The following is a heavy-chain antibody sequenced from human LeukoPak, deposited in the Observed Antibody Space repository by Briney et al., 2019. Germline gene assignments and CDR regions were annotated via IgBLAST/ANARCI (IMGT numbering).Heavy chain of an antibody. CDR1: GGSFSGYY. J-gene: IGHJ6*03. CDR3: ATLSYYYMDV. V-gene: IGHV4-34*01. Sequence: SETLSLTCAVYGGSFSGYYWSWIRQPPGKGLEWIGEINHSGSTNYNPSLKSRVTISVDTSKNQFSLKLSSVTAADTAVYYCATLSYYYMDVWGKGTTVTVSS. CDR2: INHSGST.